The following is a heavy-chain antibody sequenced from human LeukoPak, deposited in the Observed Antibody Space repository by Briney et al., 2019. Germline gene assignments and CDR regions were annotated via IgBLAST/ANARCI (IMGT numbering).Heavy chain of an antibody. Sequence: SVKVSCKASGGTFSSYAISWVRQAPGQGLEWMGRIIPILGIANYAQKFQGRVTITTDESTSTAYMELSSLRSEDTAVYYCARSNPNWGSAVDYWGQGTLVTVSS. V-gene: IGHV1-69*04. CDR1: GGTFSSYA. CDR2: IIPILGIA. J-gene: IGHJ4*02. D-gene: IGHD7-27*01. CDR3: ARSNPNWGSAVDY.